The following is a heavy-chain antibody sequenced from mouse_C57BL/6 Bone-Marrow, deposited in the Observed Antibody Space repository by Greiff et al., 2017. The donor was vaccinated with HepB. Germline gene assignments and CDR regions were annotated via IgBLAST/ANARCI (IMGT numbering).Heavy chain of an antibody. D-gene: IGHD1-1*01. CDR1: GFTFSSYG. J-gene: IGHJ2*01. CDR2: ISSGGSYT. V-gene: IGHV5-6*02. Sequence: DVMLVESGGDLVKPGGSLKLSCAASGFTFSSYGMSWVRQTPDKRLEWVATISSGGSYTYYPDSVKGRFTISRDNAKNTLYLQMSSLKSEDTAMYYCARQYYGSPNYFDYWGQGTTLTVSS. CDR3: ARQYYGSPNYFDY.